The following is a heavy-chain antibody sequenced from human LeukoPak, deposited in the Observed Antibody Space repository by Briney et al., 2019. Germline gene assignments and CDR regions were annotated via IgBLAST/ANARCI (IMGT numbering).Heavy chain of an antibody. J-gene: IGHJ4*02. D-gene: IGHD6-19*01. V-gene: IGHV3-30*02. CDR2: IRYDGSNK. Sequence: PGGSLTLSCAASGFTFSSYGMHWVRQAPGKGLEWVAFIRYDGSNKYYADSVKGRFTISRDNSKNTLYLQMNSLRAEDTAVYYCAKDSLIAVAGSQMYYFDYWGQGTLVTVSS. CDR3: AKDSLIAVAGSQMYYFDY. CDR1: GFTFSSYG.